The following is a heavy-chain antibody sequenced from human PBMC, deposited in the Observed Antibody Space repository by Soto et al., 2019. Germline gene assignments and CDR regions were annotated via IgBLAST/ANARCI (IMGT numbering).Heavy chain of an antibody. CDR3: ARTRGYSGYDELYYYYGMDV. D-gene: IGHD5-12*01. CDR2: IYYSGST. CDR1: GGSISSGGYY. Sequence: PSETLSLTCTVSGGSISSGGYYWSWIRQHPGKGLEWIGYIYYSGSTYYNPSLKSRVTISVDTSKNQFSLKLSSVTAADTAVYYCARTRGYSGYDELYYYYGMDVWGQGTTVTVSS. J-gene: IGHJ6*02. V-gene: IGHV4-31*03.